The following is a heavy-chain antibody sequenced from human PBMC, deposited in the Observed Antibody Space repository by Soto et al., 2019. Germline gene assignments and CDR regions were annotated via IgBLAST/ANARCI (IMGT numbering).Heavy chain of an antibody. J-gene: IGHJ5*02. CDR2: FDFEDDEA. D-gene: IGHD2-2*01. CDR1: GDTLTDLS. V-gene: IGHV1-24*01. CDR3: AAGGYRNCFDP. Sequence: ASVKVSCKISGDTLTDLSIHWVRQAPGKGLEWMGGFDFEDDEAIFAQKFQGRVTMTEDTSTGTAYMELSSLRSEDTAVYYCAAGGYRNCFDPWGQGTLVTVSS.